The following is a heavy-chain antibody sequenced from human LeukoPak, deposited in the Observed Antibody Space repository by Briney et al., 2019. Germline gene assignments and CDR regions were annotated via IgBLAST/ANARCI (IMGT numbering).Heavy chain of an antibody. CDR2: IKQDGSAK. Sequence: PGGSLGLSCAASGFTFSSYWMSWVRQAPGKGLEWVANIKQDGSAKYYMDSVKGRFTISRDSAKNSLYLQMNSLRAEDTAVYYCAKIYCTSTDCYYDYWGQGTLVTVSS. CDR1: GFTFSSYW. D-gene: IGHD2-2*01. J-gene: IGHJ4*02. V-gene: IGHV3-7*01. CDR3: AKIYCTSTDCYYDY.